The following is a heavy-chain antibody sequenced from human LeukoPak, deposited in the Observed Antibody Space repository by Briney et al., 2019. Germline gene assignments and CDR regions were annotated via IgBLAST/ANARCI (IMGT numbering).Heavy chain of an antibody. CDR3: ASTLRRRYFGY. J-gene: IGHJ4*02. D-gene: IGHD4-17*01. Sequence: GGSLRLSCAASGFTFSSYSMSWVRQAPGKGLEWVSSISSSSSYIYYADSVKGRFTISRDNAKNSLYLQMNSLRAEDTAVYYCASTLRRRYFGYWGQGTLVTVSS. CDR1: GFTFSSYS. CDR2: ISSSSSYI. V-gene: IGHV3-21*01.